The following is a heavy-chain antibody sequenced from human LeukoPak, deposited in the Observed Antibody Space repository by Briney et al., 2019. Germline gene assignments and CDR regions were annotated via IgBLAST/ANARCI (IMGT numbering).Heavy chain of an antibody. CDR1: GGSISSGGYS. J-gene: IGHJ6*02. CDR2: IYHSGST. CDR3: ARGRYYYDSSGYYTPENYGMDV. D-gene: IGHD3-22*01. Sequence: SQTLSLTCAVSGGSISSGGYSWRWIRQPPGKGLEWIGYIYHSGSTYYNPSLKSRVTISVDRSKNQFSLKLSSVTAADTAVYYCARGRYYYDSSGYYTPENYGMDVWGQGTTVTVPS. V-gene: IGHV4-30-2*01.